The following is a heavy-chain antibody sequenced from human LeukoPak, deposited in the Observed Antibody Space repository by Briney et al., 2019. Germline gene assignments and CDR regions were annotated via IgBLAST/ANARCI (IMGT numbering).Heavy chain of an antibody. Sequence: SETLSLTCTVSGGSISNYYWSWIRQPPGKGLEWIGNIFYIGSANYNPSLKSRVTMSVDTSKNQFSLRLSSVTAADTAVYYCARAYYSDTSGYYNDYWGHGTLVTVSS. CDR2: IFYIGSA. V-gene: IGHV4-59*01. CDR3: ARAYYSDTSGYYNDY. J-gene: IGHJ4*01. CDR1: GGSISNYY. D-gene: IGHD3-22*01.